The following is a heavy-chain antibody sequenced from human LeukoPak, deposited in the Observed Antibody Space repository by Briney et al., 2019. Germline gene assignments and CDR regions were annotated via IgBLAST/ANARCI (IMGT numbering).Heavy chain of an antibody. J-gene: IGHJ3*02. CDR3: ARRVSLYAAFDI. V-gene: IGHV4-4*09. CDR2: IYNIQYT. D-gene: IGHD3-16*02. CDR1: SGSMNSYY. Sequence: SETLSLTCTVASGSMNSYYWNWVRQSPGKGLEWIGRIYNIQYTEYNPSLKSRVSISVDTSKSQFSLNLNSVTAADTAVYYCARRVSLYAAFDIWGLGTLVTVSS.